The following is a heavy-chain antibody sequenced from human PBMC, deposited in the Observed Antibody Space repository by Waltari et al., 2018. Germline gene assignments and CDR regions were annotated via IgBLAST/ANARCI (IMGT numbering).Heavy chain of an antibody. CDR3: AREGGTMIVPVRAFDI. D-gene: IGHD3-22*01. V-gene: IGHV3-33*01. Sequence: QVQLVESGGGVVQPGRSLRLSCAASGFTFSSYGMHWVRQAPGKGLGWVAVIWYDGSNKYYADSVKGRFTISRDNSKNTLYLQMNSLRAEDTAVYYCAREGGTMIVPVRAFDIWGQGTMVTVSS. CDR1: GFTFSSYG. CDR2: IWYDGSNK. J-gene: IGHJ3*02.